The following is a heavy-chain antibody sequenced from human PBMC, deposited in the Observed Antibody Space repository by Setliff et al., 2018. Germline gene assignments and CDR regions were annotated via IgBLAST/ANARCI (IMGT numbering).Heavy chain of an antibody. V-gene: IGHV4-59*01. Sequence: LSLTCTVSGDSMSSYYWSWIRQSPGKGLEWIGYVHYSGDSNYNPSLKSRVTMSVDTSKDQFSLNLRSVTAADTAVYYCARTRYGLGGRPYWGQGTLVTVSS. CDR1: GDSMSSYY. D-gene: IGHD2-15*01. J-gene: IGHJ4*02. CDR2: VHYSGDS. CDR3: ARTRYGLGGRPY.